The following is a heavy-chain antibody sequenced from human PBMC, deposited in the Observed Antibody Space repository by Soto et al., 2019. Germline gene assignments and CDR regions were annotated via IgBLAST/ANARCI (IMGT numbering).Heavy chain of an antibody. CDR2: IYYSGST. CDR1: GGSISSGGYY. V-gene: IGHV4-31*03. J-gene: IGHJ5*02. Sequence: PSETLSLTCTVSGGSISSGGYYWSWIRQHPGKGLEWIGYIYYSGSTYYNPSLKSRVTISVDTSKNQFSLKLSSVTAADTAVYYCARDSVYYYDSSGYFRWFDPWGQGTLVTVSS. CDR3: ARDSVYYYDSSGYFRWFDP. D-gene: IGHD3-22*01.